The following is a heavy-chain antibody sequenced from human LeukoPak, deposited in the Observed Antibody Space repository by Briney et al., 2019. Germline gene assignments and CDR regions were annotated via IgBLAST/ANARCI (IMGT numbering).Heavy chain of an antibody. CDR1: GFTFSSYG. Sequence: GRSLRLSCAASGFTFSSYGKHWVRQAPGKGLEWVAVISYDGSNKYYADSVKGRFTISRDNSKNTLYLQMNSLRAEDTAVYYCAKDPYYYDSSGYYDYWGQGTLVTVSS. J-gene: IGHJ4*02. D-gene: IGHD3-22*01. CDR3: AKDPYYYDSSGYYDY. CDR2: ISYDGSNK. V-gene: IGHV3-30*18.